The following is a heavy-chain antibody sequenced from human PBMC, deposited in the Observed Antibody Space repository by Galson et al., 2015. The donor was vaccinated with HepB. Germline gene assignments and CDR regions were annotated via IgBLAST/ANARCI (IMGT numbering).Heavy chain of an antibody. D-gene: IGHD1-1*01. CDR2: INSDGSST. CDR3: VRGKTDSAPPGTS. CDR1: GITFSSGW. Sequence: SLRLSCAASGITFSSGWMHWVRQAPGKGLVWVSRINSDGSSTNYAGSVKGRFTISSDNAKNTLYLQMNGLRAEDTAVYFCVRGKTDSAPPGTSWGQGTLVTVSS. V-gene: IGHV3-74*01. J-gene: IGHJ5*02.